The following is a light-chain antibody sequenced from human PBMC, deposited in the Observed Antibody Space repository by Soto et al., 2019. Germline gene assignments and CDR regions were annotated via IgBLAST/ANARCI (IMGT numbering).Light chain of an antibody. CDR1: QGVDTY. V-gene: IGKV1-39*01. CDR2: AAS. J-gene: IGKJ2*01. CDR3: QQSSTLPYT. Sequence: DIQMTQSPSSLSASVGDRVIITCRASQGVDTYVNWYQKSPGRAPKLLIYAASTLHRGVPSRFSGGGSGADFTLTISGLQPEDFVTYYCQQSSTLPYTFGQGTNVEI.